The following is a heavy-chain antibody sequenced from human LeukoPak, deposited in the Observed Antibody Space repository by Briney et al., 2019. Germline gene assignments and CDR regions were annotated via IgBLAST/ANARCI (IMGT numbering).Heavy chain of an antibody. V-gene: IGHV1-18*04. CDR1: GYTFTGYY. J-gene: IGHJ4*02. D-gene: IGHD3-10*01. Sequence: ASVKVSCKASGYTFTGYYMHWVRQAPGQGLEWMGWISAYNGNTNYAQKLQGRVTMTTDTSTSTAYMELRSLRSDDTAVYYCARDNYYYGSGSFTTFDYWGQGTLVTVSS. CDR3: ARDNYYYGSGSFTTFDY. CDR2: ISAYNGNT.